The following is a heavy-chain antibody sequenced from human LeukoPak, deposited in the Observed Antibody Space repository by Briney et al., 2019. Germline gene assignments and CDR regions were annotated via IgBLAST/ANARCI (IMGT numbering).Heavy chain of an antibody. CDR3: ARSSCSGGRCWGMDV. J-gene: IGHJ6*04. Sequence: GGSLRLSCTASGLTFSSYEMNWVRQAPGKGLEWVSYISSSGSTIYYADSVKGRFTISRDNAKNSLYLQMNSLRADDTAVYYCARSSCSGGRCWGMDVWGKGTTVTVPS. V-gene: IGHV3-48*03. CDR2: ISSSGSTI. CDR1: GLTFSSYE. D-gene: IGHD2-15*01.